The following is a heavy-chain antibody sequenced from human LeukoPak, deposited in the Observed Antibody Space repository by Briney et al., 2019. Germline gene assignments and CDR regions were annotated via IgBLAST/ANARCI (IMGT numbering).Heavy chain of an antibody. CDR1: GYTFTSYG. CDR2: ISAYNGNT. CDR3: ARPYSSGWSPDAFDI. V-gene: IGHV1-18*01. Sequence: ASVKASCKASGYTFTSYGISWVRQAPGQGLEWMGWISAYNGNTNYAQKLQGRVTMTTDTSTSTAYMELRSLRSDDTAVYYCARPYSSGWSPDAFDIWGQGTMVTVSS. J-gene: IGHJ3*02. D-gene: IGHD6-19*01.